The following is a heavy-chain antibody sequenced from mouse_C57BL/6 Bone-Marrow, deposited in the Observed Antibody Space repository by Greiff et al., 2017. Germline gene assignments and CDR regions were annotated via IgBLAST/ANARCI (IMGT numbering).Heavy chain of an antibody. CDR3: ARSDITTVFDY. J-gene: IGHJ2*01. CDR1: GFSLSTFGMG. CDR2: IWWDDDT. D-gene: IGHD1-1*01. Sequence: QVTLKESGPGILQPSQTLSLTCSFSGFSLSTFGMGVGWIRQPSGKGLEWLAHIWWDDDTYYNPALKSRLTISKDTSKNQVVLKSANVDTADTATYYCARSDITTVFDYWGQGTTLTVSS. V-gene: IGHV8-8*01.